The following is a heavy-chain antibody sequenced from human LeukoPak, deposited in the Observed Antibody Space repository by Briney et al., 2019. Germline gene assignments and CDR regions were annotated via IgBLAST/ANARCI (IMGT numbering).Heavy chain of an antibody. Sequence: GESLKISCKASGYSFTTYWIGWVRQMPGKGLEWMGIIYPGDSDTRYSPSFQGQVTISADKSISTAYLQWSSLKASDTAMYCCARRNDEFNSFDYWGQGTLVTVSS. D-gene: IGHD3-16*01. CDR2: IYPGDSDT. J-gene: IGHJ4*02. CDR1: GYSFTTYW. CDR3: ARRNDEFNSFDY. V-gene: IGHV5-51*01.